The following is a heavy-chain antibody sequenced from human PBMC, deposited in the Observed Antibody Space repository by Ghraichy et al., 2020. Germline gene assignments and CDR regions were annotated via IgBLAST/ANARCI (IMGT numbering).Heavy chain of an antibody. Sequence: GGSLRLSCAASGFTFSSYAMSWVRQAPGKGLEWVSAISGSGGSTYYADSVKGRFTISRDNSKNTLYLQMNSLRAEDTAVYYCAKDPVRYPTSIAARPGRPDYWGQGTLVTVSS. CDR3: AKDPVRYPTSIAARPGRPDY. J-gene: IGHJ4*02. V-gene: IGHV3-23*01. CDR1: GFTFSSYA. D-gene: IGHD6-6*01. CDR2: ISGSGGST.